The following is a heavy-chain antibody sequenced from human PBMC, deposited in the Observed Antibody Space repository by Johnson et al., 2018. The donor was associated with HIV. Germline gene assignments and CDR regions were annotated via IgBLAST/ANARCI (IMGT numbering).Heavy chain of an antibody. Sequence: VQLVESGGGVVQPGRSLRLSCAASGFTFSSYGMHWVRQAPGKGLEWVAVISYDGSNKYYADSVKGRFTISRDNSKNTLYLQMNSLRAEDTAVYYCARAASDAFDIWGQGTMVTVSS. CDR2: ISYDGSNK. CDR1: GFTFSSYG. CDR3: ARAASDAFDI. V-gene: IGHV3-30*03. J-gene: IGHJ3*02.